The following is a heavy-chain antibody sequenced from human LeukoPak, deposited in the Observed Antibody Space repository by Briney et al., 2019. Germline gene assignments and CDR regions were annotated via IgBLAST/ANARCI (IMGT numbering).Heavy chain of an antibody. CDR2: INPNSGGT. CDR1: GYTFTGYY. CDR3: ARAASIAARCYYYYGMDV. D-gene: IGHD6-6*01. Sequence: ASVKVSCKASGYTFTGYYMHWVRQAPGQGLEWMGWINPNSGGTNYAQKFQGRVTMTRDTSISTAYMELSRLRSDDTAVYYCARAASIAARCYYYYGMDVWGQGTTVTVSS. V-gene: IGHV1-2*02. J-gene: IGHJ6*02.